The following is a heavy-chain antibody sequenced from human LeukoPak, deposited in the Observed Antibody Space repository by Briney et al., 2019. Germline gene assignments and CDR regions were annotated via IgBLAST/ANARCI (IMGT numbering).Heavy chain of an antibody. J-gene: IGHJ4*02. Sequence: PSETLSLTCTVSGYSISSGYYWGWIRQPPGKGLEWIGSIYHSGSTYYNPSLKSRVTISVDTSKNQFSLKLSSVTAADTAVYYCARDAKPRQQLRYFDYWGQGTLVTVSS. D-gene: IGHD6-13*01. CDR1: GYSISSGYY. V-gene: IGHV4-38-2*02. CDR3: ARDAKPRQQLRYFDY. CDR2: IYHSGST.